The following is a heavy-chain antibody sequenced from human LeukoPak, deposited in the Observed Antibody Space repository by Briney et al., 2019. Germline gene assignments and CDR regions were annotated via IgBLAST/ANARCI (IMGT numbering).Heavy chain of an antibody. V-gene: IGHV3-20*04. CDR1: GFTFDDYG. CDR2: ITWNGDSK. Sequence: GGSLRLSCAASGFTFDDYGMTWVRQAPGKGLEWVSGITWNGDSKGYADSVKGRFTISRDNAKNSLYLQMNSLRAEDTAVYYCTREDHSNYNYWGQGTLVTVSS. J-gene: IGHJ4*02. CDR3: TREDHSNYNY. D-gene: IGHD4-11*01.